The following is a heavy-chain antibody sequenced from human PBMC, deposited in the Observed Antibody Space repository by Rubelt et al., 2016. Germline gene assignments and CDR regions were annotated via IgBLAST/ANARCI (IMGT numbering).Heavy chain of an antibody. D-gene: IGHD6-19*01. V-gene: IGHV3-74*01. CDR2: INSDGSST. Sequence: SYSMNWVRQAPGKGLVWVSRINSDGSSTSYADSVKGRFTISRDNAKNTLYLQMNSLRAEDTAVYYCARGHAVAGAFDYWGQGTLVTVSS. CDR1: SYS. CDR3: ARGHAVAGAFDY. J-gene: IGHJ4*02.